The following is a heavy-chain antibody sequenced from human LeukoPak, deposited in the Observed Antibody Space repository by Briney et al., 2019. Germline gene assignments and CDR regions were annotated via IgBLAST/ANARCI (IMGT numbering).Heavy chain of an antibody. CDR1: GYTFTSYG. Sequence: GASVKVSCKASGYTFTSYGISWVRQAPGQGLEWMGWISAYNGNTNYAQKLQGRVTMTTDTSTSTAYMELRSLRSDDTAVYYCARDQGYDFWSDPMGYWGQGTLVTVSS. CDR2: ISAYNGNT. CDR3: ARDQGYDFWSDPMGY. D-gene: IGHD3-3*01. J-gene: IGHJ4*02. V-gene: IGHV1-18*01.